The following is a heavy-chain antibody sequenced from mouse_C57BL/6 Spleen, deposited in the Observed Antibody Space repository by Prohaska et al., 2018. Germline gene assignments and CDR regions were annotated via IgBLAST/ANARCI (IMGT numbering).Heavy chain of an antibody. Sequence: QVQLQQSGPELVKPGASVKLSCKASGYTFTSYDINWVKQRPGQGLEWIGWIYSRDGSTKYNVKFKGKATLTVDTSFSTAYMELHSLTSEDSAVYFGAREGTTVVAPYYAMDYWGQGTSVTVSS. CDR2: IYSRDGST. D-gene: IGHD1-1*01. CDR3: AREGTTVVAPYYAMDY. V-gene: IGHV1-85*01. CDR1: GYTFTSYD. J-gene: IGHJ4*01.